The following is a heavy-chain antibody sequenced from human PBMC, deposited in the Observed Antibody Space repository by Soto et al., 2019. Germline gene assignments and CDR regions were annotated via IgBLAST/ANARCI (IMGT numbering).Heavy chain of an antibody. D-gene: IGHD3-22*01. CDR1: GGSISSYY. Sequence: QVQLQESGPGLVKPSETLSLTCTVSGGSISSYYWSWIRQPPGKGLEWIGYIYYSGSTNYNPSLTSRVNISLDTSKHQFSLKLSSVTAADTAVYYCARLGGYYKSLDPWGQGTLVTVSS. CDR2: IYYSGST. J-gene: IGHJ5*02. V-gene: IGHV4-59*08. CDR3: ARLGGYYKSLDP.